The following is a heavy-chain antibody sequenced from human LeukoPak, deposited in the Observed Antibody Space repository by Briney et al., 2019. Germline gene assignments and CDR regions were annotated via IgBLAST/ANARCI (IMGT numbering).Heavy chain of an antibody. J-gene: IGHJ4*02. CDR3: ARSRVRGVELDY. D-gene: IGHD3-10*01. CDR2: IYSSGST. V-gene: IGHV4-4*07. CDR1: GGSISSYY. Sequence: SETLSLTCTVSGGSISSYYWNWIRQSAGKGLEWIGRIYSSGSTNYNPSLKSRVTMSVDTSKNQFSLKLSSVTAADTAVYYCARSRVRGVELDYWGQGTLVTVSS.